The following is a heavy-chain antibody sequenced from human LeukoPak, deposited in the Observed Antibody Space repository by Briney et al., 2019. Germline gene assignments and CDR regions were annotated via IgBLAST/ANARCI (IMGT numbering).Heavy chain of an antibody. CDR3: ARVRAVRGNNWFDP. J-gene: IGHJ5*02. CDR2: INHSGTT. D-gene: IGHD3-10*01. V-gene: IGHV4-4*02. Sequence: SETLSLTCTVSSASITSTNYWSWVRQPPGKGLEWIGEINHSGTTNYNPSLRSRVTISVDTSKNQFSLKLSSVTAADTAVYYCARVRAVRGNNWFDPWGQGTLVTVSS. CDR1: SASITSTNY.